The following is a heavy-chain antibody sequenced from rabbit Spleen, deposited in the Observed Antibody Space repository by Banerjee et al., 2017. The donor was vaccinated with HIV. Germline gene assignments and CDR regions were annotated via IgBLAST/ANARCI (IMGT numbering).Heavy chain of an antibody. CDR3: ARDTGSSFSSYGMDL. J-gene: IGHJ6*01. CDR1: GVSLNDKDV. V-gene: IGHV1S45*01. D-gene: IGHD8-1*01. Sequence: EQLEESGGGLVKPEGSLTLTCKASGVSLNDKDVMCWVRQAPGKGLEWIACINMFTGKSVYASWAKGRFTISKTSSTTVTLQMTSLTVADTATYFCARDTGSSFSSYGMDLWGQGTLVTVS. CDR2: INMFTGKS.